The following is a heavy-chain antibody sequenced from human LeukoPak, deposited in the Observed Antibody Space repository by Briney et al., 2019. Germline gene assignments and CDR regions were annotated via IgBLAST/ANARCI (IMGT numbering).Heavy chain of an antibody. CDR2: IWYDENYK. D-gene: IGHD6-19*01. CDR1: GFTFSSYS. Sequence: GGSLRLSCAASGFTFSSYSMHWVRQAPGKGLEWVAVIWYDENYKYYADSVKGRFTISRDNSKNTLYLQMNSLRAEDTAVYYCARPGIAVAGEFFDYWGQGTLVTVSS. V-gene: IGHV3-33*08. CDR3: ARPGIAVAGEFFDY. J-gene: IGHJ4*02.